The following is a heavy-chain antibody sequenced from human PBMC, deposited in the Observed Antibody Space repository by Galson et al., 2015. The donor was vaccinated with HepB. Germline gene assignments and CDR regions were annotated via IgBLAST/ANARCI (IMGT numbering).Heavy chain of an antibody. D-gene: IGHD4-17*01. CDR1: GFTFSSYS. CDR2: ISSSSSYI. J-gene: IGHJ3*02. Sequence: SLRLSCAASGFTFSSYSMNWVRQAPGKGLEWVSSISSSSSYIYYADSVKGRLTISRDNAKNSLYLQMNSLRAEDTAVYYCARDLRVKGRDYGDYWAFDIWGQGTMVTVSS. V-gene: IGHV3-21*01. CDR3: ARDLRVKGRDYGDYWAFDI.